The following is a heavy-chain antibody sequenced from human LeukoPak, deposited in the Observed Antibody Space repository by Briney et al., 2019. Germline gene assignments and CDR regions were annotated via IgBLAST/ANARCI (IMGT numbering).Heavy chain of an antibody. CDR2: IKQDGSEK. V-gene: IGHV3-7*01. J-gene: IGHJ4*02. CDR1: GFIFSNYW. D-gene: IGHD1-26*01. CDR3: AKDQWSFSYFDY. Sequence: GGSLRLSCEASGFIFSNYWMTWVRRAPGKGLEWVANIKQDGSEKHYVDSVKGRFTISRDNAKNSLYLQMNSLRAEDTAVYYCAKDQWSFSYFDYWGQGALVTVSS.